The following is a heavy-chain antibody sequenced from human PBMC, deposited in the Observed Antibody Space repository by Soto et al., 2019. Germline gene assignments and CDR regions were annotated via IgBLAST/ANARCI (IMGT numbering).Heavy chain of an antibody. V-gene: IGHV3-72*01. CDR2: IRDKAHTYTT. CDR1: GVRFCDHY. Sequence: PGGSLRLSCAASGVRFCDHYMDWVRQDPGKGLEWVARIRDKAHTYTTEYAASVKGRFTISRDDSKNSLDLQMNNLKTEDTAVYYCARAMVRGNYFDYWGQGALVTVSS. CDR3: ARAMVRGNYFDY. J-gene: IGHJ4*02. D-gene: IGHD3-10*01.